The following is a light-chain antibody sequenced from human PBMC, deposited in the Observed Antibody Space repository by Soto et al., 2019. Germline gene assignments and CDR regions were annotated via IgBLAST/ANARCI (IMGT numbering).Light chain of an antibody. CDR2: DAS. CDR1: QSIDNF. CDR3: QQRYSLIT. V-gene: IGKV3-11*01. J-gene: IGKJ3*01. Sequence: DIVLRQSPATLSMSPGEGATLSCRASQSIDNFLAWYQHKPGQPPRLLIYDASKRATGVPARFSGRGSGTHFTLTISSLEPEDFAVYYCQQRYSLITFGPGTKVDIK.